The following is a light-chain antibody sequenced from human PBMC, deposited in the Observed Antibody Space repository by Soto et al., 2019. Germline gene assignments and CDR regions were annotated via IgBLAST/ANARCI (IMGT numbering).Light chain of an antibody. V-gene: IGKV1-5*03. CDR1: QSISSW. Sequence: DIHLTQSPSTLSASVGDRVTITCRASQSISSWFAWYQQKPGKAPKLLIYKASTLESGVQSRFSGSGSGTEFTLTISSLQPDDLATYYWQHWVDYMWTFGQGTKVEIK. CDR3: QHWVDYMWT. J-gene: IGKJ1*01. CDR2: KAS.